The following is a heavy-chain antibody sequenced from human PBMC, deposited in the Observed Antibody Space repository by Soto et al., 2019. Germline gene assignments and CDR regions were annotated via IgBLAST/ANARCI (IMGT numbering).Heavy chain of an antibody. J-gene: IGHJ4*02. D-gene: IGHD6-13*01. V-gene: IGHV1-69*13. CDR1: GGTFSSYA. Sequence: ASVKVSCKASGGTFSSYAISWVRQAPGQGLEWMGGIIPIFGTANYAQKFQGRVTITADESTSTAYMELSSLRSEDTAVYYCARARVTGYSSSWHFDYWRQGTQVTVSS. CDR3: ARARVTGYSSSWHFDY. CDR2: IIPIFGTA.